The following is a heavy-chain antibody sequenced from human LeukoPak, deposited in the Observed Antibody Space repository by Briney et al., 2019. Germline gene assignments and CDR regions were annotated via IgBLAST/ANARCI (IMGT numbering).Heavy chain of an antibody. V-gene: IGHV3-21*01. D-gene: IGHD1/OR15-1a*01. CDR2: ISSVSGYI. J-gene: IGHJ3*02. Sequence: PVGSLRLSCAASGFTFNTYSMNWVRQAPGKGLEWVSCISSVSGYIYYADSVKGRFTISRDNAKNTLYLQMNSLRAEDTAVYYCARDRTGSNWDKGRPDTFDIWGQGTMVTVSS. CDR3: ARDRTGSNWDKGRPDTFDI. CDR1: GFTFNTYS.